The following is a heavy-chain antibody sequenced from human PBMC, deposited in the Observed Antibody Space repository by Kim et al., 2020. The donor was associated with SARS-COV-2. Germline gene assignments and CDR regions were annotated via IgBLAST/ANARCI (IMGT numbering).Heavy chain of an antibody. D-gene: IGHD2-2*01. J-gene: IGHJ4*02. CDR3: ARTVPATAIPFDY. V-gene: IGHV4-34*01. Sequence: YSPSLKSVVAKSVDTSKNQFSLKPSSVTAADTAVYYCARTVPATAIPFDYCGQGTLVTVSS.